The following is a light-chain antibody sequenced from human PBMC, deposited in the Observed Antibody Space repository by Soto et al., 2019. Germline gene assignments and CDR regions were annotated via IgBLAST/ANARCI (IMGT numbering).Light chain of an antibody. V-gene: IGLV1-40*01. J-gene: IGLJ1*01. CDR1: SSNIGATYD. CDR2: GNS. Sequence: QSVLTQPPSVSGAPGQRVTISCTGRSSNIGATYDVQWYQQLPGTATKLLIYGNSNRPSGVPDRFSCSKSGTSASLAITGLEADDEADYYCQSHDSRLSANYVFGPGTKVTVL. CDR3: QSHDSRLSANYV.